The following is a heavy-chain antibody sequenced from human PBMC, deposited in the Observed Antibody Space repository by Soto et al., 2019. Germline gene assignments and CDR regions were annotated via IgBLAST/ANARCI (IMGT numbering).Heavy chain of an antibody. CDR1: GGTFSSYA. Sequence: QVQLVQSGAEVKKPGSSVKVSCKASGGTFSSYAISWVRQAPGQGLEWMGGIIPIFGTANYAQKFQGRVTITADESTSTAYMELSSLRSEDTAVYYCASHTHYYDSSGYIPTNWFDPWGQGTLVTVSS. CDR2: IIPIFGTA. J-gene: IGHJ5*02. CDR3: ASHTHYYDSSGYIPTNWFDP. V-gene: IGHV1-69*01. D-gene: IGHD3-22*01.